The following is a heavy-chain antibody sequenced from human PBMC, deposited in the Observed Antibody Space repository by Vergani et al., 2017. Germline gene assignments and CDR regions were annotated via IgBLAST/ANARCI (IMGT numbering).Heavy chain of an antibody. CDR1: GFGFKNFS. CDR3: ARDVNDFVISSSDYSRLLYY. J-gene: IGHJ4*02. CDR2: ISKDGIHD. Sequence: QVSLVESGGGVVQPGRSLTLTCSASGFGFKNFSMTWVRQALGKGLEWVATISKDGIHDYYEPSVRGRFAVSRDNFKNTRYLQKDRVTTEDTTVYFCARDVNDFVISSSDYSRLLYYWGQGILVTVSS. D-gene: IGHD3-22*01. V-gene: IGHV3-30*09.